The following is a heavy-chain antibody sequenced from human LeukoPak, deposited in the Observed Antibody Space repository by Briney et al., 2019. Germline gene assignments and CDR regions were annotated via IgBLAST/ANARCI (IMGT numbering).Heavy chain of an antibody. CDR2: IRYDGSNK. Sequence: GGSLRLSCAASGFTFSSYGMHWVRQAPGKGLEWVAFIRYDGSNKYYADSVKGRFTISRDNSKNTLYLQMNSLRAEDTAVYYCARDCQLSGSYCYWGQGTLVTVSS. D-gene: IGHD1-26*01. V-gene: IGHV3-30*02. CDR1: GFTFSSYG. CDR3: ARDCQLSGSYCY. J-gene: IGHJ4*02.